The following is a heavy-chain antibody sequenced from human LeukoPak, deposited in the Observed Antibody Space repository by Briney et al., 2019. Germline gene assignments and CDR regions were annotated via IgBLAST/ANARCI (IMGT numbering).Heavy chain of an antibody. J-gene: IGHJ4*02. D-gene: IGHD3-10*01. Sequence: GGSLRLSCAASGFTFSSYEMNWVRRAPGKGLEWVSYISSSSSTIYYADSVKGRFTISRDNAKKSLYLQMNSLRAEDTAVYYCATDSYYGSGSPINWGQGTLVTVSS. V-gene: IGHV3-48*01. CDR1: GFTFSSYE. CDR2: ISSSSSTI. CDR3: ATDSYYGSGSPIN.